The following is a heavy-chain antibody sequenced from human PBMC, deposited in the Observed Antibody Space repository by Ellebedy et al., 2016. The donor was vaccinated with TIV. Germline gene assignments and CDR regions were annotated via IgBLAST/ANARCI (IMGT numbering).Heavy chain of an antibody. CDR3: ARGSPDYYDNRPYPFDL. V-gene: IGHV3-30*04. J-gene: IGHJ3*01. D-gene: IGHD3-22*01. CDR1: GFVFHTYA. Sequence: GESLKISXAASGFVFHTYAVHWVRQAPGKGLEWVALISFDGSNKLYADSVKGRFTISSDNAKNTLSLQMNSLGGDDTAVYYCARGSPDYYDNRPYPFDLWGQGTMVTVSS. CDR2: ISFDGSNK.